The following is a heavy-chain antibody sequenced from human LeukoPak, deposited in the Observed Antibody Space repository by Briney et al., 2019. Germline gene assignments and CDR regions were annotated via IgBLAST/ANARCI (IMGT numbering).Heavy chain of an antibody. Sequence: GGSLRLSCAASGFTVSSNYMSWVRQAPGKGLEWVSVVYSDGGTYYADSVKGRFIISRDNSKNTLYLQMNSLRAEDTALYFCAKDLTYSSQGGSDSWGQGTLVTVSS. CDR3: AKDLTYSSQGGSDS. CDR2: VYSDGGT. D-gene: IGHD3-16*01. V-gene: IGHV3-53*05. J-gene: IGHJ4*02. CDR1: GFTVSSNY.